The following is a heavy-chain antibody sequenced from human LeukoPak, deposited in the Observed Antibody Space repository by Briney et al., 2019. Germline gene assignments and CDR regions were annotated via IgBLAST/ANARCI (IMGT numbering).Heavy chain of an antibody. Sequence: RGSLRLPWSSSGFTFRSSEMKWVRPAPGKGLEWVSHISSSGSSIYYADSVKGRFTIFRDKATNSLYLQMDSLRDEDTAVYYCARECIAADRGKLIGYRGQGTLGTGPS. D-gene: IGHD6-6*01. CDR2: ISSSGSSI. CDR3: ARECIAADRGKLIGY. J-gene: IGHJ4*02. V-gene: IGHV3-48*03. CDR1: GFTFRSSE.